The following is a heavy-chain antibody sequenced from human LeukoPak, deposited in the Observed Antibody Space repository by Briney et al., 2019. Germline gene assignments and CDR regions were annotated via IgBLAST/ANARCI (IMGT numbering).Heavy chain of an antibody. V-gene: IGHV4-59*01. CDR1: GGSISSYY. CDR2: IYYSGST. Sequence: SETLSLTCTVSGGSISSYYWSWIRQPPGKGLEWIGYIYYSGSTNYNPSLKSRVTMSVDTSKNKFSLKLSSVTAADTAVYYCARDRSGWSFDYWGQGTLVTVSS. J-gene: IGHJ4*02. D-gene: IGHD6-19*01. CDR3: ARDRSGWSFDY.